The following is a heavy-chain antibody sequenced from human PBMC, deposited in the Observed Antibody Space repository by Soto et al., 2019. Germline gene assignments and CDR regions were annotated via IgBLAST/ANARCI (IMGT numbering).Heavy chain of an antibody. V-gene: IGHV3-11*01. CDR1: GFTFSDYY. D-gene: IGHD5-12*01. CDR2: ITSSGSSG. Sequence: QVQLVESGGALVKPGESLRLSCAASGFTFSDYYMNWLRQAPGKGLEWVSYITSSGSSGYYADSVKGRFTISRDNAKNSLYLQMDGLRAEDTAVYYCARSDSGYDSLDYWGQGTLVTVSS. CDR3: ARSDSGYDSLDY. J-gene: IGHJ4*02.